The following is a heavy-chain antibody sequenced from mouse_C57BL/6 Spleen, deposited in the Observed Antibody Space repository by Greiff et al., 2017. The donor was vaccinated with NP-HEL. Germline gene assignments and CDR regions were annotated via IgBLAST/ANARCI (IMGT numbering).Heavy chain of an antibody. CDR1: GYTFTSYW. CDR2: IHPNSGST. V-gene: IGHV1-64*01. D-gene: IGHD2-3*01. CDR3: AIDGSPYYAMDY. Sequence: QVQLKQPGAELVKPGASVKLSCKASGYTFTSYWMHWVKQRPGQGLEWIGMIHPNSGSTNYNEKFKSKATLTVDKSSSTAYMQLSSLTSEDSAVYYCAIDGSPYYAMDYWGQGTSVTVSS. J-gene: IGHJ4*01.